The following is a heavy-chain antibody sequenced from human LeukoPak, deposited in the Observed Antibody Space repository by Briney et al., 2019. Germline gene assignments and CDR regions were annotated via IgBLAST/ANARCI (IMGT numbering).Heavy chain of an antibody. CDR2: LDGDGSST. CDR1: GFTFSSYW. D-gene: IGHD5-24*01. J-gene: IGHJ4*02. Sequence: GRSLRLSCAASGFTFSSYWMHWVRQAPGKGLVWVSRLDGDGSSTSYADSVRGRFTISRDNAKNALYLQMNSLRADDTAVYYCARDHLGYNSIDYWGQGTLVTVSS. V-gene: IGHV3-74*01. CDR3: ARDHLGYNSIDY.